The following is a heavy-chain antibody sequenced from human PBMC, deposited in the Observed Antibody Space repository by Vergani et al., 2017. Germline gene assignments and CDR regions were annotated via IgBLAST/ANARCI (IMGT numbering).Heavy chain of an antibody. CDR1: GYTFTSYY. CDR2: INTSGGST. J-gene: IGHJ4*02. Sequence: VQLVQSGAEVKKPGASVKVSCKASGYTFTSYYMHWVRQAPGQGLAWMGIINTSGGSTSYAQKFQGRVTMTRDTSTRTVYMELSSLRSEDTAVYYCARDPGGDGYNKHFDYWGQGTLVTVSS. D-gene: IGHD5-24*01. V-gene: IGHV1-46*03. CDR3: ARDPGGDGYNKHFDY.